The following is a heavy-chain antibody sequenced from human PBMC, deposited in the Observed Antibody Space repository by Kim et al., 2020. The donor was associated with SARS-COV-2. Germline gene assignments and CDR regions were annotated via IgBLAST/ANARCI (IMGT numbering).Heavy chain of an antibody. Sequence: TNYARTLQGGVTMTTDTSTSTAYMELRSLRSDDTAVYYCARDGGGSPLSDYWGQGTLVTVSS. CDR2: T. CDR3: ARDGGGSPLSDY. D-gene: IGHD3-16*01. J-gene: IGHJ4*02. V-gene: IGHV1-18*01.